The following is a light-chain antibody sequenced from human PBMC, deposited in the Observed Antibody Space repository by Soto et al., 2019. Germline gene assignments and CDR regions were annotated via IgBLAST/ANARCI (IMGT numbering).Light chain of an antibody. J-gene: IGKJ2*01. V-gene: IGKV3-15*01. CDR1: QSVSSN. CDR3: QQYNNWPYT. Sequence: EIVMTQSPATLSVSPGERATLSCRASQSVSSNLAWYQQKPGQAPRLLIYGASTRATGIPARFSGSGSWTEFTLTISSLQSEYFAVDYCQQYNNWPYTFGQGTKLEIK. CDR2: GAS.